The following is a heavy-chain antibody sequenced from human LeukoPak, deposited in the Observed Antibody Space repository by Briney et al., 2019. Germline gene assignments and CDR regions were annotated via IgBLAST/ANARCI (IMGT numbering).Heavy chain of an antibody. CDR3: ARGVTMIVVVIHDWYFDL. V-gene: IGHV4-39*01. CDR2: IYYTRST. J-gene: IGHJ2*01. CDR1: GGSISSSSYY. D-gene: IGHD3-22*01. Sequence: SETLSLTCTVSGGSISSSSYYWGWIRRPPGKGLAWIGSIYYTRSTYYNPSLKSRVTISVDTSKNQFSLKLTSVTAADTAVYYCARGVTMIVVVIHDWYFDLWGRGTLVTVSS.